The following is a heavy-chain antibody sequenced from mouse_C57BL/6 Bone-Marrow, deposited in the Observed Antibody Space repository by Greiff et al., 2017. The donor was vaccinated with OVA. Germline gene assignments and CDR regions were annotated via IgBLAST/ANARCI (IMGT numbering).Heavy chain of an antibody. CDR3: TTGNHFDY. V-gene: IGHV14-4*01. D-gene: IGHD2-1*01. CDR1: GFNIKDDY. J-gene: IGHJ2*01. CDR2: IDPENGDT. Sequence: VHVKQSGAELVRPGASVKLSCTASGFNIKDDYMHWVKQRPEQGLEWIGWIDPENGDTEYASKFQGKATITADTSSNTAYLQLSSLTSEDTAVYYCTTGNHFDYWGQGTTLTVSS.